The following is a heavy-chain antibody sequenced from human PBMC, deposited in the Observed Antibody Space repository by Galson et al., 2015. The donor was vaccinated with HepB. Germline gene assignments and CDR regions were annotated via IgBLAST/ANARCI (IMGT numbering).Heavy chain of an antibody. V-gene: IGHV1-69*13. D-gene: IGHD2-15*01. J-gene: IGHJ3*02. CDR2: IIPIFGTA. CDR3: ARDAVVVVAAKEPAFDI. CDR1: GGTFSSYA. Sequence: SVKVSCKASGGTFSSYAISWVRQAPGQGLEWMGGIIPIFGTANYAQKFQGRVTITADESTSTAYMELSSLRSEDTAVYYCARDAVVVVAAKEPAFDIWGQGTMVTVSS.